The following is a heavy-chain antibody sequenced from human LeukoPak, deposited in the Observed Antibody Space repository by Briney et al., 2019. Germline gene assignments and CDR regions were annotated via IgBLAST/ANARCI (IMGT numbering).Heavy chain of an antibody. D-gene: IGHD1-26*01. Sequence: GASVKVSCKPSGYTFTVYYMHWVRQAPGQGLEWMGWINPNSGGTNYAQRFQGRVTMTRDTSISTAYMELGKLRSDDTAVYYCARDGAGVGYWYFDLWGRGTLVTVSS. CDR1: GYTFTVYY. CDR2: INPNSGGT. V-gene: IGHV1-2*02. J-gene: IGHJ2*01. CDR3: ARDGAGVGYWYFDL.